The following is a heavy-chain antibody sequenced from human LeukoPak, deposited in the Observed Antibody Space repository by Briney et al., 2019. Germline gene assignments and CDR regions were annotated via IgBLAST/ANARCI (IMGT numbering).Heavy chain of an antibody. CDR2: INPNSGGT. V-gene: IGHV1-2*02. CDR1: GYTFTGYY. J-gene: IGHJ4*02. Sequence: ASVKVSRKASGYTFTGYYMHWVRQAPGQGLEWVGWINPNSGGTNYAQKFQGRVTMTRDTSISTAYMELSRLRSDDTAVYYCARDSGIVGATGIFDYWGQGTLVTVSS. CDR3: ARDSGIVGATGIFDY. D-gene: IGHD1-26*01.